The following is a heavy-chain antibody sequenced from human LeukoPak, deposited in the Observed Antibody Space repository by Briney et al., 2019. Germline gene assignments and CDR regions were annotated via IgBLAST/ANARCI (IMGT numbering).Heavy chain of an antibody. CDR1: GGSVSHSNW. CDR2: VHPSEGT. Sequence: SETLSLTCAVSGGSVSHSNWWTWVRQSPGKGLEWIGEVHPSEGTNYNPSLKSRVTISLDKSKNQFSLELNSVTAADTAVYYCARAPGVAVAGGIDYWGQGTLVTVSS. D-gene: IGHD6-19*01. J-gene: IGHJ4*02. V-gene: IGHV4-4*02. CDR3: ARAPGVAVAGGIDY.